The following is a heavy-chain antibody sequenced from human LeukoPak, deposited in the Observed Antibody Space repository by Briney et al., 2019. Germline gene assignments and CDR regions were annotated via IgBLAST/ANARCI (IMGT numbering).Heavy chain of an antibody. CDR3: ARDERVKDIVVVVAATPMGDYYYYGMDV. D-gene: IGHD2-15*01. V-gene: IGHV3-21*01. CDR2: ISSSSSYI. CDR1: GFTVSSNY. Sequence: GGSLRLSCTASGFTVSSNYMTWVRQAPGKGLEWVSSISSSSSYIYYADSVKGRFTISRDNAKNSLYLQMNSLRAEDTAVYYCARDERVKDIVVVVAATPMGDYYYYGMDVWGQGTTVTVSS. J-gene: IGHJ6*02.